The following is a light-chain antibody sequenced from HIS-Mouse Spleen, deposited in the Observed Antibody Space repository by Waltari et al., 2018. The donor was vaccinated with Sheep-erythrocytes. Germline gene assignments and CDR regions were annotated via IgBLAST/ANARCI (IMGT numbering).Light chain of an antibody. V-gene: IGKV3-20*01. CDR2: GAS. Sequence: LTQSPGTLSLSPGERATLSCRASQSVSSSYLAWYQQKPGQAPRLLIYGASSRATGIPDRFSGSGSGTDFTLTISRLEPEDFAVYYCQQYGSSPFTFGPGTKVDIK. CDR3: QQYGSSPFT. J-gene: IGKJ3*01. CDR1: QSVSSSY.